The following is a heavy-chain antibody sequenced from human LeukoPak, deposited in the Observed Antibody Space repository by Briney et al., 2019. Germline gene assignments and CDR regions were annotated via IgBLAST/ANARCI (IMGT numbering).Heavy chain of an antibody. J-gene: IGHJ4*01. CDR1: GFTFSRYA. D-gene: IGHD3-3*01. Sequence: GGSLRLSCAASGFTFSRYAMHWLRQAPGKGREWVAVISYGGSNKYYAVSVKCRFAIFRDNSNNTLYLQMNSMRAEDTDVYYCSKGADRDYDYCSGYYHYFDYWGQGTLVTVSS. CDR2: ISYGGSNK. CDR3: SKGADRDYDYCSGYYHYFDY. V-gene: IGHV3-30*01.